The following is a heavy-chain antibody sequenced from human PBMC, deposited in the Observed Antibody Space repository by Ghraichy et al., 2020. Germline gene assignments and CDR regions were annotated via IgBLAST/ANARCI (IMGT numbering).Heavy chain of an antibody. J-gene: IGHJ5*02. V-gene: IGHV4-59*01. Sequence: SETLSLTCTVSGDSISNYYLSWIRQPPGKGLEWIGNIYNSGSTNYNPSLKSRLTISADTSKNQFSLRLTSATAADTAVYYCGIGSGGTTDLWGQGTLVTVSS. CDR3: GIGSGGTTDL. CDR1: GDSISNYY. CDR2: IYNSGST. D-gene: IGHD6-19*01.